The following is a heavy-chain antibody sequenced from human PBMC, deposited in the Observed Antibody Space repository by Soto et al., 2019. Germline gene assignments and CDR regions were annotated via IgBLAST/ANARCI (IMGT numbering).Heavy chain of an antibody. V-gene: IGHV3-23*01. CDR1: GFTFSSYA. J-gene: IGHJ4*02. CDR2: ISGSGGST. CDR3: AKESDVLRFLEWLLPGYFDY. D-gene: IGHD3-3*01. Sequence: GGSLRLSCAASGFTFSSYAMSWVRQAPGKGLEWVSAISGSGGSTYYADSVKGRFTISRDNSKNTLYLQMNSLRAEDTAVYYCAKESDVLRFLEWLLPGYFDYWGQGTLVTVSS.